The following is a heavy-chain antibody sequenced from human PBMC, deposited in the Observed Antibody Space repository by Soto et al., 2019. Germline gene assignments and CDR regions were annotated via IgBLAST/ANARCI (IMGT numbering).Heavy chain of an antibody. D-gene: IGHD6-13*01. V-gene: IGHV3-49*03. Sequence: GGSLRLSCTASGFSLCDCSLNWFSQAPGKGLEWVGFIRSKAHGGTTEYAASVKGRFTISRDDSKSIAYLQMNSLKTEDTAVYYCTRAAEPHYYYGMDVWGQGTTVTVSS. CDR2: IRSKAHGGTT. CDR1: GFSLCDCS. CDR3: TRAAEPHYYYGMDV. J-gene: IGHJ6*02.